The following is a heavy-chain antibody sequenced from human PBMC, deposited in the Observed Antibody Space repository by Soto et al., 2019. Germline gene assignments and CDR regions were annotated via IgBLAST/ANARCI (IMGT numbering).Heavy chain of an antibody. CDR3: ARQRWAGYYYYYYGMDV. Sequence: SETLSPTCTVTGGYISSSSYYWGWIRYPPGKGLEWIGSIYYSGSTYYNPSLKSRVTISVDTSKNQFSLKLSSVTAADTAVYYCARQRWAGYYYYYYGMDVWGQGTTVT. CDR2: IYYSGST. V-gene: IGHV4-39*01. J-gene: IGHJ6*02. CDR1: GGYISSSSYY. D-gene: IGHD1-1*01.